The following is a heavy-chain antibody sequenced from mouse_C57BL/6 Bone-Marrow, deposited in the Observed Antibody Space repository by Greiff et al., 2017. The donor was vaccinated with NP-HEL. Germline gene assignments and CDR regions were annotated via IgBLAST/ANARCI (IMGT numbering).Heavy chain of an antibody. D-gene: IGHD2-12*01. V-gene: IGHV3-6*01. CDR1: GYSFTSGYY. CDR2: ISYDGSN. J-gene: IGHJ3*01. Sequence: ESGPGLVKPSQSLSLSCSATGYSFTSGYYWNLIRQSPGNKQEWMGFISYDGSNNYNPSLKNRITISRDTAKNKFFLKLNSVTTEDTATYYCGRGYYSKAFADWGQGTLVTVSA. CDR3: GRGYYSKAFAD.